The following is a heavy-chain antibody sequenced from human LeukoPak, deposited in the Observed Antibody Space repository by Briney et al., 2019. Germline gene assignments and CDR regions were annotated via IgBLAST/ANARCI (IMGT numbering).Heavy chain of an antibody. J-gene: IGHJ6*03. Sequence: SETLSLTCTVSGDSINSDSWTWIRQPPGKGLEWIGNLYFSGNTNYNPSLKSRVNITVDTSKNYFSLNLNSVTAADTAVYYCAGARSTVSKEGTSYSYYYFLNVWGKGTTVTVSS. CDR1: GDSINSDS. D-gene: IGHD1-1*01. V-gene: IGHV4-59*12. CDR2: LYFSGNT. CDR3: AGARSTVSKEGTSYSYYYFLNV.